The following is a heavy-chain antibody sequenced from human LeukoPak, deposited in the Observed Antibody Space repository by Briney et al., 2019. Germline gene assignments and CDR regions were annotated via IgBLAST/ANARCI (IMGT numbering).Heavy chain of an antibody. Sequence: PSETLSLTCTVSGGSLYSYYWSWIRQPPGKGLGWIGYIYYSGTTRYSPSLKSRVTISLDTSKNQFSLKLSSVTAADTAVYYCARGPDDFDYWGRGTLVTVSS. V-gene: IGHV4-59*01. CDR3: ARGPDDFDY. D-gene: IGHD5-24*01. CDR2: IYYSGTT. CDR1: GGSLYSYY. J-gene: IGHJ4*02.